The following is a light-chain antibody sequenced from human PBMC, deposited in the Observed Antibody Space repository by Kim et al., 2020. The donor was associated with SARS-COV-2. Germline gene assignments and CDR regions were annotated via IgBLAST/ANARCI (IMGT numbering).Light chain of an antibody. CDR2: KDS. J-gene: IGLJ2*01. CDR1: VLAKKY. Sequence: SYELTQPSSVSVSPGQTARITCSGDVLAKKYARWFQQKPGQAPVLMIYKDSERPSGIPERFSGSSSGTTVTLTISGAQVEDDADYYCYSAADNNLRVFGGGTQLTVL. V-gene: IGLV3-27*01. CDR3: YSAADNNLRV.